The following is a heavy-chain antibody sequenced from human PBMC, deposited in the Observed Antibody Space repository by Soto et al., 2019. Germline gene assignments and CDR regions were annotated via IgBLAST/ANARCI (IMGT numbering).Heavy chain of an antibody. CDR1: GYTFTSYA. D-gene: IGHD3-22*01. J-gene: IGHJ5*02. CDR2: INAGNGNT. V-gene: IGHV1-3*01. CDR3: ARDTLYDSTGYYYVGYKWFDP. Sequence: GASVKVSCKASGYTFTSYAMHWVRQAPGQRLEWMGWINAGNGNTKYSQKFQGRVTITRDTSASTAYMELSSLRSEDTAVYYCARDTLYDSTGYYYVGYKWFDPWGQGTLVTVSS.